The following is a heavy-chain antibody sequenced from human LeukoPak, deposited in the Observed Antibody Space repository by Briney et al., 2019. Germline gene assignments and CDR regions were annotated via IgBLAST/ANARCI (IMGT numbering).Heavy chain of an antibody. Sequence: GASVKASCKASGYTFTSYYMHWVRQAPGQGLEWMGLINPSGGSTSYAQKFQGRVTMTWDTSTSTVYMELSSLRSEDTAVYSCARGSSGWYSVAYWGQGTLVTVSS. CDR2: INPSGGST. V-gene: IGHV1-46*01. CDR1: GYTFTSYY. D-gene: IGHD6-19*01. J-gene: IGHJ4*02. CDR3: ARGSSGWYSVAY.